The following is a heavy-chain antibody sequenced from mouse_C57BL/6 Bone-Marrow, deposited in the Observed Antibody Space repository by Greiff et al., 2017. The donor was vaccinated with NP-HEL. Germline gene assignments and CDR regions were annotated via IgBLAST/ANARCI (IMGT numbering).Heavy chain of an antibody. CDR2: ISYDGSN. V-gene: IGHV3-6*01. CDR1: GYSITSGYY. J-gene: IGHJ1*03. CDR3: ARRRLLLGGYFDV. Sequence: EVKLQESGPGLVKPSQSLSLTCSVTGYSITSGYYWNWIRQFPGNKLEWMGYISYDGSNNYNPSLKNRISITRDTSKNQFFLKLNSVTTEDTATYYCARRRLLLGGYFDVWGTGTTVTVSS. D-gene: IGHD3-2*02.